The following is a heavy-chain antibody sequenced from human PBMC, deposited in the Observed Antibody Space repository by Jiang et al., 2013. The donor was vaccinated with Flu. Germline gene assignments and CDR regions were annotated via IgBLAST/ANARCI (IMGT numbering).Heavy chain of an antibody. CDR2: IYYSGST. Sequence: PGLLKPSETLSLTCTVSGGSISSSSYYWGWIRQPPGKGLEWIGSIYYSGSTYYNPSLKSRVTISVDTSKNQFSLKLSSVTAADTAVYYCARHLAVAGTTALDYWGQGTLVTVSS. D-gene: IGHD6-19*01. CDR3: ARHLAVAGTTALDY. V-gene: IGHV4-39*01. CDR1: GGSISSSSYY. J-gene: IGHJ4*02.